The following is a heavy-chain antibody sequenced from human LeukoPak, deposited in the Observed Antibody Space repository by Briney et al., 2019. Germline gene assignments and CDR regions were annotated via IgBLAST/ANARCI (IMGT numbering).Heavy chain of an antibody. Sequence: GASVKVSCKASGYTFTSYYMHWVRQAPGQGLEWMGIINPSGGGTNYAQKFQGRVTMTRDTSISTAYMELSRLRSDDTAVYYCARDTAMVAWGYWGQGTLVTVSS. CDR3: ARDTAMVAWGY. D-gene: IGHD5-18*01. V-gene: IGHV1-2*02. CDR1: GYTFTSYY. J-gene: IGHJ4*02. CDR2: INPSGGGT.